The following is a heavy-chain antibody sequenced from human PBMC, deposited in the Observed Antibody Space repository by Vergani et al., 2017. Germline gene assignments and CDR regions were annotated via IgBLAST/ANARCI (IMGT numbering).Heavy chain of an antibody. J-gene: IGHJ4*02. CDR2: ISGSGGST. V-gene: IGHV3-23*01. Sequence: EVQLLESGGGLVQPGGSLRLSCAASGFTFSSYAMSWVRQAPGKGLEWVSAISGSGGSTYYADSVKGRFTISRDNAKNSLYLQMNSLRAEDTAVYYCARLGQDYYGSGSPNWSFDYWGQGTLVTVSS. CDR3: ARLGQDYYGSGSPNWSFDY. CDR1: GFTFSSYA. D-gene: IGHD3-10*01.